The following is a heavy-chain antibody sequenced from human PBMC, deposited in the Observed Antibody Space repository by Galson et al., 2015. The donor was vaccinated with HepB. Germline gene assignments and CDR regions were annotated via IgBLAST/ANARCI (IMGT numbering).Heavy chain of an antibody. J-gene: IGHJ4*02. D-gene: IGHD1-7*01. CDR2: ISYDGSDK. CDR3: VREDNWNYWVY. CDR1: GFTIGNYG. V-gene: IGHV3-30*03. Sequence: SLRLSCAASGFTIGNYGLHWVRQAPGKGLEWLTIISYDGSDKKYADSVKGRFTVSRDNSKNIMYLQLNSLRLEDTAVYYCVREDNWNYWVYWGQGTLVTVSS.